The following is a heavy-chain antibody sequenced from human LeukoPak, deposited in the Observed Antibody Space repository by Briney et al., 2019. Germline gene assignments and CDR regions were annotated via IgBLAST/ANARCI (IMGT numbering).Heavy chain of an antibody. CDR3: ARGLGYDSSGYYNP. CDR2: IIPIFGTA. D-gene: IGHD3-22*01. J-gene: IGHJ5*02. V-gene: IGHV1-69*05. CDR1: GGTFSSYA. Sequence: ASVKVSCKASGGTFSSYAISWVRQAPGQGLEWMGRIIPIFGTANYAQKFQGRVTITTDESTSTASMELSSLRSEDTAVYYCARGLGYDSSGYYNPWGQGTLVTVSS.